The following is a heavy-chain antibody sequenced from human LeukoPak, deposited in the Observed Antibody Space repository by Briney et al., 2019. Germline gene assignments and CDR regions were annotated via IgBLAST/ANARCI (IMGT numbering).Heavy chain of an antibody. CDR1: GFTFTDYY. V-gene: IGHV3-11*05. D-gene: IGHD3-22*01. Sequence: GRSLRLSCVASGFTFTDYYMSWIRQAPGQGLEWISYISSSSSSTNYADSVKGRFTISRDNPKNSLYLLMNSLRAEDTAMYYCARDFIHRSGEANYWGQGTLVTVSS. J-gene: IGHJ4*02. CDR2: ISSSSSST. CDR3: ARDFIHRSGEANY.